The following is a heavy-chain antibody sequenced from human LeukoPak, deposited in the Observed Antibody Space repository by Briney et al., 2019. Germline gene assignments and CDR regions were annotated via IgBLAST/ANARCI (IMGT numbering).Heavy chain of an antibody. CDR2: IYYSGST. V-gene: IGHV4-39*07. CDR3: AGGIWFDP. Sequence: SETLSLTCTVSGGSISSSSYYWGWIRQPPGKGLEWIGSIYYSGSTYYNPSLKSRVTISVDTSKNQFSLKLSSVTAADAAVYYCAGGIWFDPWGQGTLVTVSS. CDR1: GGSISSSSYY. D-gene: IGHD3-16*01. J-gene: IGHJ5*02.